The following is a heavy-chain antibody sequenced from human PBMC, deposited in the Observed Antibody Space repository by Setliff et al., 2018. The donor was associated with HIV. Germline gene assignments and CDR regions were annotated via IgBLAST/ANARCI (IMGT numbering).Heavy chain of an antibody. Sequence: NPSETLSLTCTVSGGSISTYYWSWIRQPPGKGLEWIGSIYFTGSSDNNPSLKSRVTLSVDTSKHQFSLKLSSVTAADTAVYYCVTTDYFYGRNNFEYWGQGALVTVSS. D-gene: IGHD3-10*01. V-gene: IGHV4-59*08. J-gene: IGHJ4*02. CDR3: VTTDYFYGRNNFEY. CDR2: IYFTGSS. CDR1: GGSISTYY.